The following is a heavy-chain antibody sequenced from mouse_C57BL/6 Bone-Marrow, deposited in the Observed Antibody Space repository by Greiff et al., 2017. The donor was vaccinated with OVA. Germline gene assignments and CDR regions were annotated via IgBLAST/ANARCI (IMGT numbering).Heavy chain of an antibody. D-gene: IGHD2-4*01. V-gene: IGHV5-12*01. CDR3: ARNNDDENYAMDY. CDR2: ISNGGGST. Sequence: EVQRVESGGGLVQPGGSLKLSCAASGFTFSDYYMYWVRQTPEKRLEWVAYISNGGGSTNYTDTVKGRFTISRDNAKNTLYLQMSRLKSEDTAMYYCARNNDDENYAMDYWGQGTSVTVSS. J-gene: IGHJ4*01. CDR1: GFTFSDYY.